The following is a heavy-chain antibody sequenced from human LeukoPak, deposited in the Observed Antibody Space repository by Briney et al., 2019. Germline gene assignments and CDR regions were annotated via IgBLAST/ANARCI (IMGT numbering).Heavy chain of an antibody. CDR1: GFSFSGYW. V-gene: IGHV3-7*01. D-gene: IGHD6-13*01. CDR2: IKQDGSEK. J-gene: IGHJ4*02. CDR3: AREWQGGIAAAGTRIEGDY. Sequence: PGGSLRLSCAVSGFSFSGYWMTWVRQAPGKGLEWVANIKQDGSEKNYVDSVKGRFTIPRDNAENSLFLQMNSLRVEDTAVYYCAREWQGGIAAAGTRIEGDYWGQGTLVAVSS.